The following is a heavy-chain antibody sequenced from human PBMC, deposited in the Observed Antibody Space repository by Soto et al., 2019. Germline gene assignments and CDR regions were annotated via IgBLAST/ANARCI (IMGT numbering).Heavy chain of an antibody. V-gene: IGHV3-7*03. CDR3: ARDQLILPVHDFFYGSDV. J-gene: IGHJ6*02. CDR2: IPQEGSDG. CDR1: GFTLSMYS. Sequence: DVQLEESGGGLVQPGESLRLSCEVSGFTLSMYSMTWVRQAPGKGLEWVAKIPQEGSDGHYVDSVKGRFTISRDNAKNSVYLQRNSLRAEDTAVYYCARDQLILPVHDFFYGSDVLGQGAKVTVSS. D-gene: IGHD2-21*02.